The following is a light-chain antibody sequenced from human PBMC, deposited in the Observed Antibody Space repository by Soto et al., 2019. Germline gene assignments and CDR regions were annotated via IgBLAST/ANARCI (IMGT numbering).Light chain of an antibody. CDR1: NSDVGDYNL. Sequence: HSVLTQPASVSESPGQSITISCTGTNSDVGDYNLVSWYQHHPDKAPKLMIYEGSKRPSGVSNRFSGSKSGNTASLTISGLQAEDEAHYYCCSFAGGTTFYVFGTGTKVTVL. J-gene: IGLJ1*01. V-gene: IGLV2-23*01. CDR2: EGS. CDR3: CSFAGGTTFYV.